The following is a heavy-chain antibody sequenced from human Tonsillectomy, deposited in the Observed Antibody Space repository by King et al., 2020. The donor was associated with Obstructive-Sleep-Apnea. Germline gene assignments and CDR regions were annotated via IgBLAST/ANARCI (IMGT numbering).Heavy chain of an antibody. J-gene: IGHJ4*02. D-gene: IGHD6-19*01. CDR1: VFTFDDYA. V-gene: IGHV3-9*01. Sequence: VQLVEAGGGCVQPGRSLRLSCASSVFTFDDYAMHWVRQAPGKCLECVSGIHWNMYLLCYVDSVKGRFTISRYNAKNSLYLKVKILRAEDTALYYCVKDKNSGWYVDYFDYWGQGTLVTVSS. CDR2: IHWNMYLL. CDR3: VKDKNSGWYVDYFDY.